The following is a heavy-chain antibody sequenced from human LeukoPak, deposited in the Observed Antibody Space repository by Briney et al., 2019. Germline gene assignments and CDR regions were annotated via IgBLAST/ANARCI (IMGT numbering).Heavy chain of an antibody. J-gene: IGHJ4*02. Sequence: QTGRSLRLSCAASGFTFSSYAMHWVRQAPGKGLEWVAVISYDGSNKYYADSVKDRFSISRDNAKNSLYLQMNSLRAEDTAVYYCARLNGGNSLDYWGQGTLVTVSS. CDR1: GFTFSSYA. D-gene: IGHD4-23*01. CDR2: ISYDGSNK. V-gene: IGHV3-30-3*01. CDR3: ARLNGGNSLDY.